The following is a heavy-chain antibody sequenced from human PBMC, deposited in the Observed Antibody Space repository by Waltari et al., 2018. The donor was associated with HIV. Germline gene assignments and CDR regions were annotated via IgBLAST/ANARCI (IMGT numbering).Heavy chain of an antibody. CDR3: ATDRGLIYYYGMDV. CDR2: IDPEDGET. CDR1: GYSFNDFY. Sequence: VQPIQSGPEVKKPGTPVQLPCRPSGYSFNDFYIYWVQQAPGKGLEWVGRIDPEDGETTYGEKFQDRVTISVDMSTNTAYMQVSRLRSEDTAVYFCATDRGLIYYYGMDVWGPGTTVTVSS. J-gene: IGHJ6*02. V-gene: IGHV1-69-2*01.